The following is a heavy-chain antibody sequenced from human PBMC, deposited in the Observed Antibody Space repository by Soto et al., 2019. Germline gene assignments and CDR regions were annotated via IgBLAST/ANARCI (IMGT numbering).Heavy chain of an antibody. D-gene: IGHD2-15*01. Sequence: PSETLSLTCAVYGGSFSGYYWSWIRQLPGKGLEWIGEINHSGSTNYNPSLKSRLTISVDTSKNQISLKLSSVTAADTAVYYCARGGGYFYMDVWGKGTTVTVSS. V-gene: IGHV4-34*01. CDR3: ARGGGYFYMDV. CDR1: GGSFSGYY. CDR2: INHSGST. J-gene: IGHJ6*03.